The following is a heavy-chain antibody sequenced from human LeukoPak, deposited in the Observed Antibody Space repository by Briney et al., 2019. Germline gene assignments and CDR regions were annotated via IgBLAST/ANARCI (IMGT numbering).Heavy chain of an antibody. V-gene: IGHV1-18*01. CDR3: ARDNDKVVDH. Sequence: GASVKVSCKTSGYTFSNYGISWVRQAPGQGLEWMGWITAYNGNRLYAQRFQGRITLTTDTSTSTSCMELRSLEYDDTAIYYCARDNDKVVDHWGQGTLVTVSS. D-gene: IGHD1-1*01. J-gene: IGHJ4*01. CDR1: GYTFSNYG. CDR2: ITAYNGNR.